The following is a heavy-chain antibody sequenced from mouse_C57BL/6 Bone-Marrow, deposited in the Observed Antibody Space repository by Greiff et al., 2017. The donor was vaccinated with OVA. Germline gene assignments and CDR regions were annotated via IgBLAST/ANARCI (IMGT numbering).Heavy chain of an antibody. CDR1: GYTFTSYW. CDR2: IHPSASDT. Sequence: QVQLQQPGAELVKPGASVKVSCKASGYTFTSYWMHWVKQRPGQGLEWIGRIHPSASDTNYNQKFKGKATLTVDKSSSTAYMQLSSLTSEDSAVYYCAIHYYYGSSYLDCWGQGTSVTVSA. D-gene: IGHD1-1*01. V-gene: IGHV1-74*01. CDR3: AIHYYYGSSYLDC. J-gene: IGHJ4*01.